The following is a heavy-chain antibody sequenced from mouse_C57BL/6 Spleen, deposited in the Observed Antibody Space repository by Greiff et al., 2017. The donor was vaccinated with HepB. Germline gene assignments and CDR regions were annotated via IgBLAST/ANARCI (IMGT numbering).Heavy chain of an antibody. CDR1: GFTFSDYY. Sequence: EVQRVESGGGLVQPGGSLKLSCAASGFTFSDYYMYWVRQTPEKRLEWVAYISNGGGSTYYPDTVKGRCTISRDNAKNTLDLQMSRLKSEDTAMYYCASGYYFDYWGQGTTLTVSS. V-gene: IGHV5-12*01. CDR3: ASGYYFDY. J-gene: IGHJ2*01. CDR2: ISNGGGST.